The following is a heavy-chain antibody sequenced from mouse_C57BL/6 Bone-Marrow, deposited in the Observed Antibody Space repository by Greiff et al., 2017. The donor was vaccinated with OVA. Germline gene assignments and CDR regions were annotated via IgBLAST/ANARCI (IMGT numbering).Heavy chain of an antibody. CDR3: ARAYYSNHYCYFDV. D-gene: IGHD2-5*01. CDR2: ISYSGST. V-gene: IGHV3-8*01. J-gene: IGHJ1*03. Sequence: EVQLQESGPGLAKPSQTLSLTCSATGYSITSDYWNWIRKFPGHKLEYMGYISYSGSTYYYPSLKSRISITRDSSKYQYYLHLSSVNTEDTTTYYGARAYYSNHYCYFDVWGTGTTVTVSS. CDR1: GYSITSDY.